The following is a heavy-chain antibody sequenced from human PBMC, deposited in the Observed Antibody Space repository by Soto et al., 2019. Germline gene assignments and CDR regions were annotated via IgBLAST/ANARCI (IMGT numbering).Heavy chain of an antibody. D-gene: IGHD3-10*01. CDR1: GGTLSSYY. CDR3: ARDFTGFGGGYGMDV. V-gene: IGHV4-59*12. J-gene: IGHJ6*02. Sequence: SETLCLTCSVSGGTLSSYYCSWIRQTPGKGLEWIGYIYYSGSTYYNPSLKSRVTISVDTSKNQFSLKLSSVTAADTAVYYCARDFTGFGGGYGMDVWGQGTTVTVSS. CDR2: IYYSGST.